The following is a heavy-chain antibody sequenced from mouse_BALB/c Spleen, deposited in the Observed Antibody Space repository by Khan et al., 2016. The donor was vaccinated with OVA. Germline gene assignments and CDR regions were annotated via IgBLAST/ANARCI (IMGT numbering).Heavy chain of an antibody. D-gene: IGHD1-1*01. J-gene: IGHJ2*01. CDR1: GFTFSSYS. Sequence: EVELVESGGGLVKPGGSLKLSCAASGFTFSSYSMSWVRQTPEKRLEWVATITSGGSYTYYPDSVKGRFTISRDNARNTLYLQMSSLKSEDTAMYYSSIDRNYYGSSFYVDYWGQGTTLTVSS. CDR3: SIDRNYYGSSFYVDY. V-gene: IGHV5-6-4*01. CDR2: ITSGGSYT.